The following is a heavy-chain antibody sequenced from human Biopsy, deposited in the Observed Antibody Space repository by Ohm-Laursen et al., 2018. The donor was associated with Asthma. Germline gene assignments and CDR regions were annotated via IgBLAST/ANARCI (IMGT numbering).Heavy chain of an antibody. CDR3: ARHWDWGSFFDY. Sequence: PSDTLSLTCTVSGGSMSSSSYYWGWIRQPPGMGLEWMGSISYTGSAYHNPSLKIRVTISVDTPKNHFSLKRTSVTAADTAVYYCARHWDWGSFFDYWGQGTPVTVSS. CDR1: GGSMSSSSYY. J-gene: IGHJ4*02. D-gene: IGHD7-27*01. V-gene: IGHV4-39*01. CDR2: ISYTGSA.